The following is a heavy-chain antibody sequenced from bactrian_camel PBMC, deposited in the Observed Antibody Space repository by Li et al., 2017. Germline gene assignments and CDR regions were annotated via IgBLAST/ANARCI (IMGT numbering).Heavy chain of an antibody. CDR2: FDSDGIT. V-gene: IGHV3S67*01. CDR1: GYTFNTY. Sequence: VQLVESGGGSVQAGGSLRLSCEVSGYTFNTYSWFRQAPGQEREGVAAFDSDGITHYADSVKGRFTISRDNAKNTLYLQMNSLKSEDTAMYFCAAGPRGGCSLASTPRPSNYDGWGQGTQVTVS. D-gene: IGHD1*01. J-gene: IGHJ4*01. CDR3: AAGPRGGCSLASTPRPSNYDG.